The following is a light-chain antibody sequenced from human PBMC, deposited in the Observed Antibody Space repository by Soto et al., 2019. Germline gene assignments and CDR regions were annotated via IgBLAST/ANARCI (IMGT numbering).Light chain of an antibody. V-gene: IGLV2-11*01. Sequence: QSALTQPRSVSGSPGQSVAISCTGTSSDVGGYNYVSWYQQHPGKAPKVMIYEVSKRPSGVPDRFSGSKSGNTASLTISGLQAEDEADYYCCSYAGGPYVFGTGTKLTVL. CDR2: EVS. J-gene: IGLJ1*01. CDR3: CSYAGGPYV. CDR1: SSDVGGYNY.